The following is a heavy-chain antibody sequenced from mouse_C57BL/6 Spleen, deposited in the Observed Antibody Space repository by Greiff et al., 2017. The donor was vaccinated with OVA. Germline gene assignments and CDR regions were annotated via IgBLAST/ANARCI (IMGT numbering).Heavy chain of an antibody. CDR2: IWAGGST. Sequence: QVQLQQSGPGLVAPSQSLSITCTASGFSLTSYGVDWVRQPPGQGLEWMGVIWAGGSTNYNSDLKSKLSISKDKSKSQVYIEMNSLQTDDTAMYYCAKRADSNWFAYWGQGTLVTVSA. J-gene: IGHJ3*01. V-gene: IGHV2-9*01. D-gene: IGHD2-5*01. CDR1: GFSLTSYG. CDR3: AKRADSNWFAY.